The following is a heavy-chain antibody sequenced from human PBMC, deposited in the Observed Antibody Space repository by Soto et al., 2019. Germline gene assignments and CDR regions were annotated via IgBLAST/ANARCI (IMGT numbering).Heavy chain of an antibody. CDR3: AHRVDSSQDFDY. V-gene: IGHV2-5*02. CDR2: IYWDDDK. Sequence: QITLKESGPPLVKPTQTLTLTCTFSGFSLSTSGVGVGWIRQPPGKALEWLALIYWDDDKRYSPSLKSRLTLTKDTSKNQVVLTMTNMDPVDTTTYDCAHRVDSSQDFDYWGQGTLVTVSA. CDR1: GFSLSTSGVG. D-gene: IGHD3-22*01. J-gene: IGHJ4*02.